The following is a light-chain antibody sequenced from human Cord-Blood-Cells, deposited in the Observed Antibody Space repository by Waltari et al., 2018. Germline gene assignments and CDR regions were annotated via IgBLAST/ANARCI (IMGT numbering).Light chain of an antibody. J-gene: IGLJ1*01. CDR3: SSYAGSNNYV. CDR2: EVS. CDR1: SSDVGGYNY. Sequence: TGTSSDVGGYNYVSWYQQHPGKAPKLMIYEVSKRPSGVPDRFSGPKSGNTASLTVSGLQAEDEADYYCSSYAGSNNYVFGTGTKVTVL. V-gene: IGLV2-8*01.